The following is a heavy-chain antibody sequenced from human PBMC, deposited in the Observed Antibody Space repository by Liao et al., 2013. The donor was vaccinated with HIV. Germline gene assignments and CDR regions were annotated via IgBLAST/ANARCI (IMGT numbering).Heavy chain of an antibody. CDR2: IHFSGT. CDR1: GGSISSYY. D-gene: IGHD3-3*01. V-gene: IGHV4-59*01. Sequence: QVQLQESGPGLVKPSETLSLTCSVSGGSISSYYWNWIRQPPGKGLEWIGYIHFSGTNYNPSLKNRVTMSVDRSNNQLSLRLTSVTAADTAMYYCARFTYDNFWSGHYDAWGQGTLVIVSS. CDR3: ARFTYDNFWSGHYDA. J-gene: IGHJ5*02.